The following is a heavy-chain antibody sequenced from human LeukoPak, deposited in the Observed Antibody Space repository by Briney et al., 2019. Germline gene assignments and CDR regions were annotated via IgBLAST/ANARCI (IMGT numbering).Heavy chain of an antibody. CDR2: VYNSGDT. Sequence: SETLSLTCTVSGGSTSSDYWSWIRQSPGEGLEWVGYVYNSGDTGKNPSLKSRVTILLDTSKNQCSLKLTSVTPEDTAVYYCARGGIFYSGMDVWGQGTAVTVSS. D-gene: IGHD3-16*01. CDR1: GGSTSSDY. J-gene: IGHJ6*02. CDR3: ARGGIFYSGMDV. V-gene: IGHV4-59*12.